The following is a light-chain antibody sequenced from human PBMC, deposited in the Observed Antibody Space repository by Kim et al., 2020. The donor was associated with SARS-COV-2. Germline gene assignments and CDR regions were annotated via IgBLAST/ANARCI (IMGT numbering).Light chain of an antibody. V-gene: IGLV1-40*01. CDR1: SSNIGAGYD. CDR2: GNS. J-gene: IGLJ1*01. Sequence: VTISCTGSSSNIGAGYDVHWYQQLPGTAPKLLIYGNSTRPSGVPDRFSGSKSGTSASLAITGLQAEDEADYYCQSYDSSLSGFYVFGTGTKVTVL. CDR3: QSYDSSLSGFYV.